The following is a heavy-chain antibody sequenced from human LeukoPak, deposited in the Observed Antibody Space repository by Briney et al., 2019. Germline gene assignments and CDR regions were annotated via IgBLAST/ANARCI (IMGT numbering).Heavy chain of an antibody. CDR3: ARDGPLMRGTYYYMDV. J-gene: IGHJ6*03. Sequence: PSETLSLTCTVSGGSISSYYWSWIRQPAGKGLEWVGGMYSSGSTNYNPSLKSRVTMPVETSKNQFSLKLSSVTAADTAVYYCARDGPLMRGTYYYMDVWGKGTTVTVSS. CDR2: MYSSGST. D-gene: IGHD1-1*01. V-gene: IGHV4-4*07. CDR1: GGSISSYY.